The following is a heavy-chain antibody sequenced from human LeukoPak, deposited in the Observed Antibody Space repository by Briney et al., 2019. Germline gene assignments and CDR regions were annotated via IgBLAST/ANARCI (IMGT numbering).Heavy chain of an antibody. CDR1: GSTFSSYW. Sequence: GGSLRLSCAASGSTFSSYWMHWVRQPPGKGLVWVSRINSDGSTTNYADSVKGRFTISRDNAENTLYLQMNSLRVEDTAVYYCTRRVSATRWFDPWGQGTLVTVSS. V-gene: IGHV3-74*01. J-gene: IGHJ5*02. D-gene: IGHD2-15*01. CDR3: TRRVSATRWFDP. CDR2: INSDGSTT.